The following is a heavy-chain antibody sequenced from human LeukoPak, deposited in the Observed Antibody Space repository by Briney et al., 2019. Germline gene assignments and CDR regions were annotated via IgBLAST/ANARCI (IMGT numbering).Heavy chain of an antibody. J-gene: IGHJ4*02. CDR3: ARGPLSYYDSSGYLSRARYFDY. CDR2: INPNSGGT. Sequence: GASVKVSCKASGYTFTGYYMHWVRQAPGQGLEWMGWINPNSGGTNYAQKFQGWVTMTRDTSISTAYMELSRLRSDDTAVYYCARGPLSYYDSSGYLSRARYFDYWGQGTLVTVSS. D-gene: IGHD3-22*01. V-gene: IGHV1-2*04. CDR1: GYTFTGYY.